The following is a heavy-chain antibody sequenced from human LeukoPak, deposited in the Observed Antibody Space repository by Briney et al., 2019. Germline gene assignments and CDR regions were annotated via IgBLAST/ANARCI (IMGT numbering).Heavy chain of an antibody. CDR3: ARDSATIEGGWFDP. CDR1: GGSINSGGYY. CDR2: IYYSGST. Sequence: SETLSVTCTVSGGSINSGGYYWSWIRPHPGKGLEWIGYIYYSGSTYYNPSLKSRVTISVDTSKNQFSLKLSSVTAADTAVYYCARDSATIEGGWFDPWGQGTLVTVSS. V-gene: IGHV4-31*03. D-gene: IGHD5-24*01. J-gene: IGHJ5*02.